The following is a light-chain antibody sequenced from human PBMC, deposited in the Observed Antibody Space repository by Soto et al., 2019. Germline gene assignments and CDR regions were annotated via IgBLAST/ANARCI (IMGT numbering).Light chain of an antibody. Sequence: QSVLTQPPSVSGAPGQRVTISCTGSSSNIGAGYDVHWYQQLPGTAPKLLIYGNSNRPSGVPDRFSGSKSGTSASLAITGRQAEEEEADYCQSSDSSRRGVVFGGGTKLTVL. CDR1: SSNIGAGYD. J-gene: IGLJ2*01. CDR3: QSSDSSRRGVV. V-gene: IGLV1-40*01. CDR2: GNS.